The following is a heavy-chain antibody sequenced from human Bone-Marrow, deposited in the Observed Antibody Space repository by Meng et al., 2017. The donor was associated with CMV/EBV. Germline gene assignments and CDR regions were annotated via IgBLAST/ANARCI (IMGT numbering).Heavy chain of an antibody. J-gene: IGHJ5*02. CDR3: ARDWGGYCSSTSCYEVDP. CDR1: GYSISSGYY. V-gene: IGHV4-38-2*02. Sequence: SETLSLTCTVSGYSISSGYYWGWIRQPPGKGLEWIGSIYHSGSTYYNPSLKSRVTISVDTSKNQFSLKLSSVTAADTAVYYCARDWGGYCSSTSCYEVDPWGQGTLVTGSS. CDR2: IYHSGST. D-gene: IGHD2-2*01.